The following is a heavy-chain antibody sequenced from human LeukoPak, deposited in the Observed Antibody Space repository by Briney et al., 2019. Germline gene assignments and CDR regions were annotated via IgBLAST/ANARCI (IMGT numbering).Heavy chain of an antibody. CDR2: ISSSSSTI. CDR1: GFTFSSHS. J-gene: IGHJ4*02. D-gene: IGHD3-16*01. Sequence: GGSLRLSCAASGFTFSSHSMNWVRQAPGKGLEWVSYISSSSSTIYYADSVKGRFTISRDNAKNSLYLQMNSLRAEDTAVYYCARGAYHYEDWGQGTLVTVSS. CDR3: ARGAYHYED. V-gene: IGHV3-48*01.